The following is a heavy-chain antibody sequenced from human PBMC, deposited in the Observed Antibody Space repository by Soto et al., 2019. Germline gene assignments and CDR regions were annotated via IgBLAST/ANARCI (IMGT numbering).Heavy chain of an antibody. CDR1: GGTFSSYA. CDR2: IIPIFGTA. CDR3: SRDRGVEMATRFDP. Sequence: QVQLVQSGAEVKKPGSSVKVSCKASGGTFSSYAISWVRQAPGQGLEWMGGIIPIFGTANYAQKLQGRVTITADEATSTAYMELSSLRSEDTAVYYLSRDRGVEMATRFDPWGQGTLVTVSS. J-gene: IGHJ5*02. D-gene: IGHD5-12*01. V-gene: IGHV1-69*01.